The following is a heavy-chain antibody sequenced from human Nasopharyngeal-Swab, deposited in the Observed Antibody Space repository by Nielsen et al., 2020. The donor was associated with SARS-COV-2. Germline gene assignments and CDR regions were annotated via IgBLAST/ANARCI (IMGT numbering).Heavy chain of an antibody. CDR2: IKQDGSEK. CDR3: ARGGRSRILWFGELLLVY. Sequence: SCAASGFTFSSYWMSWVRQAPGKGLEWVANIKQDGSEKYYVDSVKGRFTISRDNAKNSLYLQMNSLRAEDTAVYYCARGGRSRILWFGELLLVYWGQGTLVTVSS. J-gene: IGHJ4*02. V-gene: IGHV3-7*01. CDR1: GFTFSSYW. D-gene: IGHD3-10*01.